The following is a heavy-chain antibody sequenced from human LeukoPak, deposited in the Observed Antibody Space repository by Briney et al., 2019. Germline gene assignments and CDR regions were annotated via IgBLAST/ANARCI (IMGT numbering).Heavy chain of an antibody. CDR3: AKDMGSSGYYPYDAFDI. J-gene: IGHJ3*02. V-gene: IGHV3-9*01. Sequence: GRSLRLSCAASGFTFDDYAMHWVRHAPGKGLEWVSGISWNSGSIGYADSVKGRFTISRDNAKNSLYLQMNSLRAEDTALYYCAKDMGSSGYYPYDAFDIWGQGTMVTVSS. D-gene: IGHD3-22*01. CDR1: GFTFDDYA. CDR2: ISWNSGSI.